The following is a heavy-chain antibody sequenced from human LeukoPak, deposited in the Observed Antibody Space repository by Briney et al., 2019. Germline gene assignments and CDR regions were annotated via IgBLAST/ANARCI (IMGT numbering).Heavy chain of an antibody. J-gene: IGHJ4*02. CDR3: ARGRSIAAAPVLGY. CDR1: GYTFTSYD. Sequence: ASVKVSCKASGYTFTSYDINWVRHATGQGLEWRGWMNPNSGNTGYAQKFQGRVTMTRNTSISTAYMELSSLRSDDTAVYYCARGRSIAAAPVLGYWGQGTLVTVSS. D-gene: IGHD6-13*01. CDR2: MNPNSGNT. V-gene: IGHV1-8*01.